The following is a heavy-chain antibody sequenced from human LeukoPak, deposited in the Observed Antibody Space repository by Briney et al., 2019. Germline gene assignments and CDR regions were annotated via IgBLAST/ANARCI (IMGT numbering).Heavy chain of an antibody. CDR3: AREPYYYDSSGYYDY. V-gene: IGHV1-18*01. Sequence: ASVKVSCKASGYTFTSYGISWVRQAPGQGLEWMGWISAYNGNTNYAQKLQGRVTMTTDTSTSTAYMELRSLRSDDTAVYYCAREPYYYDSSGYYDYWGQGTLVTVSS. CDR1: GYTFTSYG. CDR2: ISAYNGNT. J-gene: IGHJ4*02. D-gene: IGHD3-22*01.